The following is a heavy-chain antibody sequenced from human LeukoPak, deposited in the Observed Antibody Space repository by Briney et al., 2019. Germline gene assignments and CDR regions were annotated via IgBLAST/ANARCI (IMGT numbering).Heavy chain of an antibody. CDR3: AIIAVAGTLLDY. V-gene: IGHV4-59*01. Sequence: SETLSLTCTVSGGSISSYYWSWIRQPPGKGLEWIGYIYYSGSTNYNPSLKSRVTISVDTSKNQFSLKLSSMTAADTAVYYCAIIAVAGTLLDYWGQGSLVTVSS. D-gene: IGHD6-19*01. CDR1: GGSISSYY. J-gene: IGHJ4*02. CDR2: IYYSGST.